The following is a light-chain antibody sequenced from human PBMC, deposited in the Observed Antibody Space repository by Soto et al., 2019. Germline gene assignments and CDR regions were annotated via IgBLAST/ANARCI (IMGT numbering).Light chain of an antibody. CDR2: AAS. CDR1: QSVNNNY. CDR3: QQYGSSLYT. V-gene: IGKV3-20*01. J-gene: IGKJ2*01. Sequence: EIVLTQSPGTLSLSPGERATVSCRASQSVNNNYVAWYQQKSGQAPRLLIFAASSRAPGIPGRFSGSGSGADFTLTITRLDADDFAAYYCQQYGSSLYTFGQGTKLEIK.